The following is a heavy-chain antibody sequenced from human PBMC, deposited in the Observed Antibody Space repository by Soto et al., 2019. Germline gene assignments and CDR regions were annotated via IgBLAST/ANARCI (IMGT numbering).Heavy chain of an antibody. CDR2: IWYDGSNK. CDR3: ARDLGYDYIWGSYRHHDAFDI. V-gene: IGHV3-33*01. CDR1: GVPFSSYG. D-gene: IGHD3-16*02. J-gene: IGHJ3*02. Sequence: GGSLRLSCAASGVPFSSYGMHWVRQAPGKGLEWVAVIWYDGSNKYYADSVKGRFTISRDNSKNTLYLQMNSLRAEDTAAYYCARDLGYDYIWGSYRHHDAFDIWGQGTMVTVSS.